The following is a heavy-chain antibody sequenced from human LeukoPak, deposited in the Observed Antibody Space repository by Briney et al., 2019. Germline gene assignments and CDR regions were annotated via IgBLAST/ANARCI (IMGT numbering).Heavy chain of an antibody. D-gene: IGHD5-24*01. CDR1: GFTFSSYD. CDR3: ARSRYNLDY. V-gene: IGHV3-33*01. Sequence: GRSLRLSCAASGFTFSSYDMHWVRQAPGKGPEWVAIIRYDGSNENCVDSVKGRFTISRDNSKKTLYLQMDSLRAEDTAVYYCARSRYNLDYWGQGTLVTVSS. CDR2: IRYDGSNE. J-gene: IGHJ4*02.